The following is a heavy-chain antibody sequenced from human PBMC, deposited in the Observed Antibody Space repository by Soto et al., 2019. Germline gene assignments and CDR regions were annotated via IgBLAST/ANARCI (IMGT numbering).Heavy chain of an antibody. CDR2: ISGHSGGT. V-gene: IGHV1-18*01. CDR3: AKDGGHGARTHICGMDV. CDR1: GYPFTKFG. J-gene: IGHJ6*02. Sequence: QPQLVQSGVELKKPGASVRVSCKASGYPFTKFGINWVRQAPGQGLEWMGWISGHSGGTKYGPKFRDRLTFVTDTSSKTAYMELRSLKSDDTAVYYCAKDGGHGARTHICGMDVWGQGTTATVSS. D-gene: IGHD1-1*01.